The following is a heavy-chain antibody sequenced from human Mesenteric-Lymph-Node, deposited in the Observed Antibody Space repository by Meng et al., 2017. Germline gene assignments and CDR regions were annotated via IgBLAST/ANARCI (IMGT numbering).Heavy chain of an antibody. CDR3: ASPYGDYDPSFFYYYYYGMDV. D-gene: IGHD4-17*01. J-gene: IGHJ6*02. CDR1: GFTFSSHA. V-gene: IGHV3-30*01. CDR2: TSYDDSNK. Sequence: GESLKISCVGSGFTFSSHALHWVRQAPGKGLEWVAVTSYDDSNKYYADSVKGRFTISRDNSKNTLYLQMNSLRAEDTAVYYCASPYGDYDPSFFYYYYYGMDVWGQGTTVTVSS.